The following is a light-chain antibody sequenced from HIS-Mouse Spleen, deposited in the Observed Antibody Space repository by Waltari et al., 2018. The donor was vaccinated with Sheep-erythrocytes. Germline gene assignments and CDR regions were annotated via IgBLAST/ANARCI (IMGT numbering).Light chain of an antibody. Sequence: SYELTQPPSVSASPGQTASITCSGDKLGDKYACWYQQKPGQSPVLVIYQDSKRPSGIPERLSGSNSGNTATLTISGTQAMDEADYYCQAWDSSTVVFGGGTKLTVL. CDR3: QAWDSSTVV. J-gene: IGLJ2*01. CDR2: QDS. V-gene: IGLV3-1*01. CDR1: KLGDKY.